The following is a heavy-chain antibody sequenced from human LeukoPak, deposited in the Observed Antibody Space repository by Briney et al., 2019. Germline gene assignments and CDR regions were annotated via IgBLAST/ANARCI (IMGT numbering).Heavy chain of an antibody. J-gene: IGHJ6*02. D-gene: IGHD2-15*01. CDR1: GFTVSSSY. Sequence: GGSLRLSCAASGFTVSSSYMSWVRQAPGKGLEWVSVIYSGGTTYYADSVRGRITISRDNSKNTLYLQMNSLRAEDTAVYYCARGSGCSGGNCFYHYYGMDVWGQGTTVTVSS. CDR3: ARGSGCSGGNCFYHYYGMDV. CDR2: IYSGGTT. V-gene: IGHV3-53*01.